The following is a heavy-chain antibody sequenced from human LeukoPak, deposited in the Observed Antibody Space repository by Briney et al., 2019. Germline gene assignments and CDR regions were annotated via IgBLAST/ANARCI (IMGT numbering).Heavy chain of an antibody. CDR1: GGSISSYY. D-gene: IGHD6-13*01. J-gene: IGHJ4*02. CDR2: IYYSGST. CDR3: ARHATPYSSSGLFNY. V-gene: IGHV4-59*08. Sequence: SETLSLTCTVSGGSISSYYWSWIRQPPGKGLEWIGYIYYSGSTNYNPSLKSRVTISVDTSKNQFSLKLSSVTAADTAVYYCARHATPYSSSGLFNYWGQGALVTVSS.